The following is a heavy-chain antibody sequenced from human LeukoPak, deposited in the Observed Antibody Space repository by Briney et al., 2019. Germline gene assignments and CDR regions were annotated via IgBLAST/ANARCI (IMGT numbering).Heavy chain of an antibody. CDR3: ARPNIRYCSGGACSNDGSDY. Sequence: PSETLSLICTVSGGSISSSNYYWGWIRQPPGKGLEWIGSFYYSGSTYYSPSLKSRVTISVDTSKNQFSLKLSSVTAADTAVYYCARPNIRYCSGGACSNDGSDYWGQGTLVTVSS. V-gene: IGHV4-39*07. D-gene: IGHD2-15*01. J-gene: IGHJ4*02. CDR2: FYYSGST. CDR1: GGSISSSNYY.